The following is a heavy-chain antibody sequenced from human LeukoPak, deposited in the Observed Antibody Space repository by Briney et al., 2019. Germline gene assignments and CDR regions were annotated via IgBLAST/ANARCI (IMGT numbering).Heavy chain of an antibody. D-gene: IGHD3-10*01. J-gene: IGHJ5*02. CDR1: GFTFSSYA. Sequence: GGSLRLSCAASGFTFSSYAMNWVSQAPGKGLEWVSAISGSGGSTYYTDSVKGRFTISRDNSKNTLYLQMNSLRAEDTAVYYCAKDRGVHYYGSERGLYNWFDPWGQGTLVTVSS. CDR2: ISGSGGST. V-gene: IGHV3-23*01. CDR3: AKDRGVHYYGSERGLYNWFDP.